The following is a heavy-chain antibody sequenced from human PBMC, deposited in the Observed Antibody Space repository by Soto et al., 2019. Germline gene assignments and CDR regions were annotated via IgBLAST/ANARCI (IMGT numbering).Heavy chain of an antibody. D-gene: IGHD6-13*01. Sequence: GGSLRLSCAASGFTFSSYWMSWVRQAPGKGLEWMANIKQDGSEKYYVDSVKGRFTISRDNAKNSLYLQMNSLRAEDTAVYYCARDDSSSWYDAFDIWGQGTMVTVSS. J-gene: IGHJ3*02. V-gene: IGHV3-7*03. CDR2: IKQDGSEK. CDR3: ARDDSSSWYDAFDI. CDR1: GFTFSSYW.